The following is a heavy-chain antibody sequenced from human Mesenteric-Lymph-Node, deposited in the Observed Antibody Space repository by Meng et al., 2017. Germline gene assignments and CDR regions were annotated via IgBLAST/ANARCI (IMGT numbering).Heavy chain of an antibody. CDR1: GGSIRSSSYY. Sequence: QLQLQESGPGLVMPSETLSLNCTVSGGSIRSSSYYWGWIRQPPGKGLEYIGSIFYSGNTYYNPSLKSRVTISIDTSENQFSLKLSSVTAADTAVYYCARRVFYGSANFDYWGQGTLVTVSS. D-gene: IGHD3-10*01. CDR3: ARRVFYGSANFDY. CDR2: IFYSGNT. V-gene: IGHV4-39*01. J-gene: IGHJ4*02.